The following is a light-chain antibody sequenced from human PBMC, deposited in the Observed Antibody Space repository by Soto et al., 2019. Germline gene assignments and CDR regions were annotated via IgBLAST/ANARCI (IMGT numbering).Light chain of an antibody. CDR1: SSDVGGYNY. CDR2: DVS. Sequence: QSALTQPASVSGSPGQSITISCTGTSSDVGGYNYVSWYQQHPGKAPKLMIYDVSNRPSGVSNRFSGSKSGNTASPTISGLQADDEAYYYCSSDTSSSTVVFGGGTKLTVL. CDR3: SSDTSSSTVV. V-gene: IGLV2-14*01. J-gene: IGLJ2*01.